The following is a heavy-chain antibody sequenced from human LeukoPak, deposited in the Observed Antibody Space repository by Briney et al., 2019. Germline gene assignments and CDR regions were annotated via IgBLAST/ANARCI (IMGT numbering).Heavy chain of an antibody. CDR1: GFTFSSYE. CDR3: GRGGEFFLAPAIDP. CDR2: ISSSGSTI. Sequence: GGSLRLSCAASGFTFSSYEMNWVRQAPGKGLEWVSYISSSGSTIYYADSVKGRFTISRDNAKNSLYLQMNSLRAEHTAVNYCGRGGEFFLAPAIDPGGGGPLVPVSS. D-gene: IGHD2-2*01. V-gene: IGHV3-48*03. J-gene: IGHJ5*02.